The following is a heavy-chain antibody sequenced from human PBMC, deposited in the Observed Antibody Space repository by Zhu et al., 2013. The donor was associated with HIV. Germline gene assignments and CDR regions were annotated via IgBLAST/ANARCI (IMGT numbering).Heavy chain of an antibody. CDR1: GYTFTGYY. V-gene: IGHV1-2*04. CDR3: ARAKPGYSGSYTRTYYFDY. Sequence: QVQLVQSGAEVKKPGASVKVSCKASGYTFTGYYMHWVRQAPGQGLEWMGWINPNSGGTNYAQKFQGWVTMTRDTSISTAYMELSRLRSDDTAVYYCARAKPGYSGSYTRTYYFDYWGQGTLVTVSS. CDR2: INPNSGGT. D-gene: IGHD1-26*01. J-gene: IGHJ4*02.